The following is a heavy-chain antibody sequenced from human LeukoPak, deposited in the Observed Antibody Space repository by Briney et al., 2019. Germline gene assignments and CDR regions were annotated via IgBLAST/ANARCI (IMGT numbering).Heavy chain of an antibody. D-gene: IGHD4-17*01. CDR2: ISGSGSHI. CDR3: ASGDYFGLLG. J-gene: IGHJ4*02. CDR1: GFTFSSYS. Sequence: GGSLRLSCAASGFTFSSYSMNWVRQAPGKGLEWVSSISGSGSHIYYVDSVKGRFTISRDNTKNSLYLQMSSLRVEDTAVYYCASGDYFGLLGWGQGTLVTVSS. V-gene: IGHV3-21*01.